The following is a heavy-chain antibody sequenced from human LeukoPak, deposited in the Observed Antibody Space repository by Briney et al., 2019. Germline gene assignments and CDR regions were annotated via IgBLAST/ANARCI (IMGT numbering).Heavy chain of an antibody. CDR2: VIPIFGTA. CDR1: GGTFSSYA. CDR3: ARAAYYYDSSGYYFDY. J-gene: IGHJ4*02. V-gene: IGHV1-69*05. D-gene: IGHD3-22*01. Sequence: SVKVSCKASGGTFSSYAISWVRQAPGQGLEWMGGVIPIFGTANYAQKFQGRVTITTDESTSTAYMELSSLRSEDTAVYYCARAAYYYDSSGYYFDYWGQGTLVTVSS.